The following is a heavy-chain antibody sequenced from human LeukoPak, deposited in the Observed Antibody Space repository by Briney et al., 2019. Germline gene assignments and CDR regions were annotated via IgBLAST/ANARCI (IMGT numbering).Heavy chain of an antibody. CDR2: ISYDGSNK. V-gene: IGHV3-30*18. D-gene: IGHD4-23*01. CDR1: GFTFSSYG. Sequence: GGSLRLSCAASGFTFSSYGMHWVRQAPGKGLEWVAVISYDGSNKYYADSVKGRFTISRDNSKNTLYLQMNSLRAEDTAVYYCAKNGGTNSEFDYWGQGTLVTVSS. J-gene: IGHJ4*02. CDR3: AKNGGTNSEFDY.